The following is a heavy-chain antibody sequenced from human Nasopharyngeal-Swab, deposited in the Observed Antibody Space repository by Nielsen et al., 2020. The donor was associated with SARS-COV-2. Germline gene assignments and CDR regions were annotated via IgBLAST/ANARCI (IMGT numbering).Heavy chain of an antibody. Sequence: GESLKISCAASGFTFSSYAMSWVRQAPGKGLEWVANIKQDGSEKYYVDSVKGRFTISRDNAKNSLYLQMNSLRAEDTAVYYCASGFIAYCGGDCSNWFDPWGQGTLVTVSS. CDR2: IKQDGSEK. J-gene: IGHJ5*02. V-gene: IGHV3-7*01. D-gene: IGHD2-21*02. CDR1: GFTFSSYA. CDR3: ASGFIAYCGGDCSNWFDP.